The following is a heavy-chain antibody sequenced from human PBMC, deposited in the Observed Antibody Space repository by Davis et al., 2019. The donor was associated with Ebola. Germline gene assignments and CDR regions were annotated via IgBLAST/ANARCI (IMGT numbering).Heavy chain of an antibody. D-gene: IGHD5-24*01. V-gene: IGHV6-1*01. CDR1: GNSVSSNSAP. CDR3: ARGWLRGSFDI. J-gene: IGHJ3*02. CDR2: TYYNSKWYN. Sequence: HSQTLSLTCAISGNSVSSNSAPCNWIRQSPSRGLEWLGRTYYNSKWYNDYARSVKSRITINPDTSKNQFSLQLNSVTPEDTAVYYCARGWLRGSFDIWGQGTMVTVSS.